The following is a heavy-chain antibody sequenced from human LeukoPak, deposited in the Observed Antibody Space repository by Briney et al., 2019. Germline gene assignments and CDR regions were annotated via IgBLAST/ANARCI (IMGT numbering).Heavy chain of an antibody. Sequence: GGSLRLSCAASGFTFNRYGLHWVRQAPGKGLEWVAFIRDDGSTRYYADSVEGRFTVSRDNSKNTLYLQMDSLRTEDTAVYYCAKVPHSWGLFDSWGQGTLVTVSS. CDR1: GFTFNRYG. CDR2: IRDDGSTR. V-gene: IGHV3-30*02. D-gene: IGHD3-16*01. J-gene: IGHJ4*02. CDR3: AKVPHSWGLFDS.